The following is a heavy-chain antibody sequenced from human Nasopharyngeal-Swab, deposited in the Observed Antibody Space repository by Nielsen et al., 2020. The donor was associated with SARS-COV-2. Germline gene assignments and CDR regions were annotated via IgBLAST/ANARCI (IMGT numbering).Heavy chain of an antibody. CDR2: ISAYNGNT. CDR1: GYTFTSYG. D-gene: IGHD6-19*01. J-gene: IGHJ6*02. CDR3: ARVGIAVAGHGGLYYYYGMDV. Sequence: ASVKVSCKASGYTFTSYGISWVRQAPGQGLEWMGWISAYNGNTNYAQKLQGRVTMTTDTPTSTAYMELRSLRSDDTAVYYCARVGIAVAGHGGLYYYYGMDVWGQGTTVTVSS. V-gene: IGHV1-18*04.